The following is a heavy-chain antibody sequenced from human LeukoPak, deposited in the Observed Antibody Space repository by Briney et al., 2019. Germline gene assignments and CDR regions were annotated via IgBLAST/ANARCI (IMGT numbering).Heavy chain of an antibody. CDR3: ACRPRDVYYYGVFDY. D-gene: IGHD3-22*01. Sequence: GGSLRLSCAASGFTFSDHWMTWVRQALGKGLEWVANIKQDGSEKSYVDSVKGRFTISRDNAKNSLYLQMSSLRAEDTAVYYCACRPRDVYYYGVFDYWGQGTLVTVSS. J-gene: IGHJ4*02. CDR2: IKQDGSEK. CDR1: GFTFSDHW. V-gene: IGHV3-7*01.